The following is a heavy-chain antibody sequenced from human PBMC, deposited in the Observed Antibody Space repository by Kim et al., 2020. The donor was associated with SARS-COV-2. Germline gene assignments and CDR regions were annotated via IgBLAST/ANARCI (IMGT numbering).Heavy chain of an antibody. CDR2: INTNTGNP. CDR1: GYTFTSYA. CDR3: ARDGLGSADSVLRYFDWLPKQYYGMDV. Sequence: ASVKVSCKASGYTFTSYAMNWVRQAPGQGLEWMGWINTNTGNPTYAQGFTGRFVFSLDTSVSTAYLQISSLKAEDTAVYYCARDGLGSADSVLRYFDWLPKQYYGMDVWGQGTTVTVSS. D-gene: IGHD3-9*01. J-gene: IGHJ6*02. V-gene: IGHV7-4-1*02.